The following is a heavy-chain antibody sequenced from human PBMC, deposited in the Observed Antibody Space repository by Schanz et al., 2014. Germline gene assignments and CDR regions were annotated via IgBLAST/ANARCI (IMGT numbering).Heavy chain of an antibody. V-gene: IGHV3-66*01. Sequence: EVQLLESGGGLVQPGGSLRLSCATSGFVFGDYYMTWIRQAPGKGLEWVSFIYIGGNTYYADSVKGRFTISRDNSKNTVYIQMNSLRAEDTAVYYCARGGPAYYFDDWGQGTLVTVSS. CDR3: ARGGPAYYFDD. CDR2: IYIGGNT. CDR1: GFVFGDYY. J-gene: IGHJ4*02.